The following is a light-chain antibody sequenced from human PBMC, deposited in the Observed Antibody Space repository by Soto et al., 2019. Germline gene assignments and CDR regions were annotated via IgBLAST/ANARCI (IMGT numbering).Light chain of an antibody. Sequence: DIQMTQSPSSLSASVGDSVTITCRASQGISNSLAWYQQRPGRVPTLLITAASTLQSGVPSRFRGSGFGTDFPLTITSLQPEDVATYYCQRYNHASRFGQGTKVEI. CDR1: QGISNS. V-gene: IGKV1-27*01. CDR3: QRYNHASR. CDR2: AAS. J-gene: IGKJ1*01.